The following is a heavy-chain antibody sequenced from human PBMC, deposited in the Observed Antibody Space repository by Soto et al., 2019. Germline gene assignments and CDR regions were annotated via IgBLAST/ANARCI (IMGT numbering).Heavy chain of an antibody. Sequence: QVQLQESGPGLVKASQTLSLICSVSGESINSGGYYWSWIRHHPGKGLEWIGYIYDSESAYYNPSPNSRVTISMDTSKNHFAMQLSSVTAADTAVYYCARASSSSSAADYWGQGTLVTVSS. J-gene: IGHJ4*02. CDR2: IYDSESA. D-gene: IGHD6-6*01. CDR1: GESINSGGYY. CDR3: ARASSSSSAADY. V-gene: IGHV4-31*03.